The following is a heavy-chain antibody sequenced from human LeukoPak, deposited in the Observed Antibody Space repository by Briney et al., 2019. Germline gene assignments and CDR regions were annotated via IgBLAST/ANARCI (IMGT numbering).Heavy chain of an antibody. D-gene: IGHD2-15*01. J-gene: IGHJ4*02. CDR1: GGTFSSYA. Sequence: ASVKVSCKASGGTFSSYAISWVRQAPGQGLEWMGRIILILGIANYAQKFQGRVTITADKSTSTAYMELSSLRSEDTAVYYCACGTRPPGYFDYWGQGTLVTVSS. V-gene: IGHV1-69*04. CDR2: IILILGIA. CDR3: ACGTRPPGYFDY.